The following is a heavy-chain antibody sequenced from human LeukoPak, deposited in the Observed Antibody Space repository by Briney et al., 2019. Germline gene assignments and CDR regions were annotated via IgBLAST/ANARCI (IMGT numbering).Heavy chain of an antibody. CDR2: IYYSGST. J-gene: IGHJ5*02. CDR3: ASHPRNYYDSSGYYYTT. D-gene: IGHD3-22*01. CDR1: GDSISSDNYY. Sequence: SETLSLTCTVSGDSISSDNYYWNWIRQPPGKGLEWIGYIYYSGSTYYNPSLKSRVTISVDTSKNQFSLKLSSVTAADTAVYYCASHPRNYYDSSGYYYTTWGQGTLVTVSS. V-gene: IGHV4-30-4*01.